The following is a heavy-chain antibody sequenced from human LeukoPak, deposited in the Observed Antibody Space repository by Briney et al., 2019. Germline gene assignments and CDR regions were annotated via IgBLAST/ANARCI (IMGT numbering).Heavy chain of an antibody. D-gene: IGHD6-13*01. CDR3: ARGGQQPVEGAYYYYMDV. V-gene: IGHV4-61*02. J-gene: IGHJ6*03. CDR2: IYTSGST. Sequence: PSETLSLTCTVSGGSISSGSYYWSWIRQPAGKGLEWIGRIYTSGSTNYNPSLKSRVTISVDTSKNQFSLKLSSVTAADTAVYYCARGGQQPVEGAYYYYMDVWGKGTTVTVSS. CDR1: GGSISSGSYY.